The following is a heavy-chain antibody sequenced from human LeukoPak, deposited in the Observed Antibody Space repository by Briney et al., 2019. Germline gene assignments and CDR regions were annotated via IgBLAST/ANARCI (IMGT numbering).Heavy chain of an antibody. D-gene: IGHD3-22*01. V-gene: IGHV3-66*01. CDR3: ARGHYDSSGYYIGPFDY. CDR1: GFTVSSNY. J-gene: IGHJ4*02. Sequence: GGSLRLSCAASGFTVSSNYMSWVRQAPGKGLEWVSIIYTGGSTYYADPVKGRFTISRDNSKNTLYLQMNSLRAEDTAVYYCARGHYDSSGYYIGPFDYWGQGTLVTVFS. CDR2: IYTGGST.